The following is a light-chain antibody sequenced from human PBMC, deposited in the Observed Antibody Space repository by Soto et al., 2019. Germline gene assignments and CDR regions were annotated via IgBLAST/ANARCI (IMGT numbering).Light chain of an antibody. V-gene: IGLV1-40*01. Sequence: QSVLTQPPSVSGAPGQRVTISCTGSSSNIGAGYDVHWYQQLPGTAPKLLIYGNSNRPSGVPDRLSGSKSCTSASLAITGLQAEDEADYYCQSYDSSRSGYVVFGGGTKLTVL. J-gene: IGLJ2*01. CDR1: SSNIGAGYD. CDR3: QSYDSSRSGYVV. CDR2: GNS.